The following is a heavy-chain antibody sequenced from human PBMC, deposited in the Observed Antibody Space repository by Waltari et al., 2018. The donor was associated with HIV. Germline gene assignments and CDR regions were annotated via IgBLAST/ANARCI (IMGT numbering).Heavy chain of an antibody. V-gene: IGHV3-30*18. CDR3: AKDMHDSSGYLFEY. CDR1: GFTFTSYG. D-gene: IGHD3-22*01. J-gene: IGHJ4*02. Sequence: QVQLVESGGGVVQPGRSLRLSCAASGFTFTSYGMHWVRQAPGKGLEWVAIISSDRSNKYYADSVKGRFTISRDNSKNTLYLQMNSLRAEDTAMYYCAKDMHDSSGYLFEYWGQGTLVTVSS. CDR2: ISSDRSNK.